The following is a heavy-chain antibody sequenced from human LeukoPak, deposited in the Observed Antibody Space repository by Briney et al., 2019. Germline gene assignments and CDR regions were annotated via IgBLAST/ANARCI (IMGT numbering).Heavy chain of an antibody. CDR1: GYSFTTYW. Sequence: GESLKISCKGSGYSFTTYWIGWVRQMPGKGLEWMGMIYPGDSDTRYSPSFQGHVTISADKSISTAYLQWSSLKASDTAMYYCARQREVYFDYWGQGTLVTVSS. D-gene: IGHD1-26*01. CDR3: ARQREVYFDY. V-gene: IGHV5-51*01. CDR2: IYPGDSDT. J-gene: IGHJ4*02.